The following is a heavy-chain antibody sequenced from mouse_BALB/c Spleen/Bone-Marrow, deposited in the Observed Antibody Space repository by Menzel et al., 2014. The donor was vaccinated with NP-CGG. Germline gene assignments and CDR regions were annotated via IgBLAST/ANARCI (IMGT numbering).Heavy chain of an antibody. D-gene: IGHD4-1*01. J-gene: IGHJ3*01. V-gene: IGHV2-3*01. CDR2: IWGDGST. Sequence: VKLVESGPGLVAPSQSLSITCTVSGFSLTTYGVSWVRQPPGKGLEWLGVIWGDGSTNYHSALISRLSSSKDNSKSQVFLKLNSPQTDDTATYYCGKDWAWFAYWGQGTLVTVSA. CDR3: GKDWAWFAY. CDR1: GFSLTTYG.